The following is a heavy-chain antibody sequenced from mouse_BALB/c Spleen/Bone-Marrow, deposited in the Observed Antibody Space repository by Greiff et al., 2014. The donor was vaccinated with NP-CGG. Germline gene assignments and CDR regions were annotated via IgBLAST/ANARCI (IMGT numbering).Heavy chain of an antibody. CDR1: GYTFTSYV. D-gene: IGHD5-1-1*01. CDR2: INPYNDGT. CDR3: ARWRYPYAMDY. Sequence: VQLQQSGPELVKPGASVKMSFKASGYTFTSYVMHWVKQTPGQGLAWIGYINPYNDGTKYNEKFKGKATLTSDKSSSTAYMELSSLTSEDSAVYYCARWRYPYAMDYWGQGTSVTVSS. V-gene: IGHV1-14*01. J-gene: IGHJ4*01.